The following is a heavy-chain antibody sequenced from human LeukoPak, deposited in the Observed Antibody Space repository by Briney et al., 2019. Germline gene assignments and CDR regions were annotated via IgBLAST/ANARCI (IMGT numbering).Heavy chain of an antibody. Sequence: PTASVKVSCKASGYTFTGYYMHWVRQAPGQGLEWMGWINPNSGGTNYAQKFQGRVTITRDTSISTAYMELSRLRSDDTAVYYCARDLYCSSTSCYDWFDPWGQGTLVTVSS. CDR2: INPNSGGT. J-gene: IGHJ5*02. CDR1: GYTFTGYY. D-gene: IGHD2-2*01. V-gene: IGHV1-2*02. CDR3: ARDLYCSSTSCYDWFDP.